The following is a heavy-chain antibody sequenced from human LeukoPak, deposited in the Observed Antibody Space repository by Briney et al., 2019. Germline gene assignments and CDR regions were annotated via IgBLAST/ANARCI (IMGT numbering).Heavy chain of an antibody. V-gene: IGHV1-2*02. CDR2: INPNSGVT. J-gene: IGHJ4*02. Sequence: ASVKVSCKASGYTFTSYGISWVRQAPGQGLEWMGWINPNSGVTNYAQKFQGRVTMTSDTSISTAYMELSSLRSDDTAVYYCARDRYCSGGSCYSGFAYFDYWGQGTLVTVSS. CDR1: GYTFTSYG. CDR3: ARDRYCSGGSCYSGFAYFDY. D-gene: IGHD2-15*01.